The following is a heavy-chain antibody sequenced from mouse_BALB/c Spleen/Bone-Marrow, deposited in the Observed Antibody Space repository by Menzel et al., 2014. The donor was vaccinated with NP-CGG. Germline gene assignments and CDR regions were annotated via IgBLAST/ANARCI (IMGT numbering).Heavy chain of an antibody. CDR3: VRDSSGYFDY. D-gene: IGHD3-1*01. Sequence: EVMLVESGGGLVKPGGSLKLSCAASGFTFSYYAMFWVRQSPEKRLEWVAEISSGGSYTYYPDTVTGRFTISRDNAKNTLYLEMSSLRSEDTAMYYCVRDSSGYFDYWGQGTTLTVSS. V-gene: IGHV5-9-4*01. CDR2: ISSGGSYT. CDR1: GFTFSYYA. J-gene: IGHJ2*01.